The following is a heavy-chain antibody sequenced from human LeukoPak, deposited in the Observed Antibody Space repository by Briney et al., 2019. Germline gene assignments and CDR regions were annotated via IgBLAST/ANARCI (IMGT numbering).Heavy chain of an antibody. CDR1: GFTFDDYG. J-gene: IGHJ6*03. V-gene: IGHV3-20*04. CDR2: INWNGGST. CDR3: ARNGVVPAAYYYMYV. D-gene: IGHD2-2*01. Sequence: GGSLRLSCAASGFTFDDYGMSWVRHAPGKGLEWVSGINWNGGSTGYADSVKGRFTISRDNAKNSLYLQMNSLRAEDTALYYCARNGVVPAAYYYMYVWGKATTVTLSS.